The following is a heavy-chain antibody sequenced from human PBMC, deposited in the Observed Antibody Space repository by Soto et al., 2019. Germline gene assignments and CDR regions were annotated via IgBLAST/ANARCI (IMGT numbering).Heavy chain of an antibody. J-gene: IGHJ4*02. CDR3: VRAPEQRPFDY. Sequence: EVQLVESGGGLVQPGGSLRLSCAASGFTLSDNWIHWVRRAPGKGLVWVSRINSDGSSVTYADSVKGGFTLSRDNAKNTWFLQMDSLRVEDTAMYYCVRAPEQRPFDYWGQGTLVTVSS. V-gene: IGHV3-74*03. CDR2: INSDGSSV. D-gene: IGHD6-25*01. CDR1: GFTLSDNW.